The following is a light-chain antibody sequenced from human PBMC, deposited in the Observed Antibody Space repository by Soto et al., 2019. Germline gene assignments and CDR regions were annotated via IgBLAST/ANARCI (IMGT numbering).Light chain of an antibody. CDR2: KAS. V-gene: IGKV1-5*03. CDR3: QQYNSYWM. CDR1: QSNSSW. J-gene: IGKJ1*01. Sequence: DIQMTQSPSTLSASVGDRVTITCRASQSNSSWLAWYQQKPGKAPKPLIYKASSLESGVPSRFSGSGSGTEFTLTISGLQPDDFATYYCQQYNSYWMFGQGTKVEIK.